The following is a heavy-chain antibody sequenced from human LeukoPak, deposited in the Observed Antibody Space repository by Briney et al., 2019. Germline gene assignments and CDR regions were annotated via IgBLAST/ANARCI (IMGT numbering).Heavy chain of an antibody. V-gene: IGHV3-30*18. D-gene: IGHD1-26*01. CDR1: GFTFSSYG. Sequence: GGSLRLSCAASGFTFSSYGMHWVRQAPGKGLEWVAVISYDGSNKYYADSVKGRFTISRDNSKNTLYLQMNSLRAEDTAVCYCAKDRYSGSYFYYFDYWGQGTLVTVSS. CDR3: AKDRYSGSYFYYFDY. J-gene: IGHJ4*02. CDR2: ISYDGSNK.